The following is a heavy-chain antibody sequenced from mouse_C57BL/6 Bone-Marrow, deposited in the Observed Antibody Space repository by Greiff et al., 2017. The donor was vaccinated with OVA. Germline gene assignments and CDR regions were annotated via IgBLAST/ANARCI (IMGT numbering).Heavy chain of an antibody. J-gene: IGHJ4*01. CDR2: INTYNGGT. Sequence: VQLQQSGPVLVKPGASVKMSCKASGYTFTDYYMNWVKQSHGKSLEWIGVINTYNGGTSYNQKFKGNATLTVDKSSSTAYMELNSLTSEDSAVYYCARWGGSSYGDAMDYWGQGTSVTVSS. V-gene: IGHV1-19*01. D-gene: IGHD1-1*01. CDR1: GYTFTDYY. CDR3: ARWGGSSYGDAMDY.